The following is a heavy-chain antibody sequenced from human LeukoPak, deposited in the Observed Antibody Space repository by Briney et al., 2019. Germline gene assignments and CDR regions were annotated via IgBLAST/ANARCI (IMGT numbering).Heavy chain of an antibody. Sequence: ASVKVSCKASGYTFTSYYMHWVRQAPGQGLEWMGIINPSGGSTSYAQKFQGRVTMTRDTSTSTVYMELRSLRSEDTAVYYCARALLVRGVPYWGQGTLVTVSS. D-gene: IGHD3-10*01. CDR1: GYTFTSYY. CDR3: ARALLVRGVPY. V-gene: IGHV1-46*01. CDR2: INPSGGST. J-gene: IGHJ4*02.